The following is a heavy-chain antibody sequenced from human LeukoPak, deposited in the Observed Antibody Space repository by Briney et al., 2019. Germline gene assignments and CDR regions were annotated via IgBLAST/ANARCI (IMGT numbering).Heavy chain of an antibody. CDR3: ARECMDTTMVDAFDI. V-gene: IGHV3-21*01. CDR2: ISSSSNYI. D-gene: IGHD5-18*01. J-gene: IGHJ3*02. Sequence: GGSLRLSCAASGFTFDDYGMSWVRQAPGKGLEWVSYISSSSNYIYYADSVKGRFTISRDNAKNSLYLQMNSLRAEDTAVYYCARECMDTTMVDAFDIWGQGTMVTVSS. CDR1: GFTFDDYG.